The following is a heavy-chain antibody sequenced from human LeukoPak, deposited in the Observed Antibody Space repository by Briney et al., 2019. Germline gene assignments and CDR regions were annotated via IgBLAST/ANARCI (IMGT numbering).Heavy chain of an antibody. J-gene: IGHJ4*02. CDR1: GYSFTSYW. CDR3: ARGYITMVRGVIITSPGDY. CDR2: IYPGDSDT. V-gene: IGHV5-51*01. Sequence: PGESLKISCKGSGYSFTSYWIGWVRQMPGKGLEWMGIIYPGDSDTRYSPSFQGQVTISADKSISTAYLQWSSLKASDTAMYYCARGYITMVRGVIITSPGDYWGQGTLVTVSS. D-gene: IGHD3-10*01.